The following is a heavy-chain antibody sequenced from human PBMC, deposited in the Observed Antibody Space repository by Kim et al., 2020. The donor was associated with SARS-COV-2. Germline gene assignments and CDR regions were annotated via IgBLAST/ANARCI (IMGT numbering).Heavy chain of an antibody. CDR2: IIPIFGTA. D-gene: IGHD2-8*02. CDR3: ARELWKTGGVYYYYYYGMDV. V-gene: IGHV1-69*13. CDR1: GCTFSSYA. J-gene: IGHJ6*02. Sequence: SVKVSFKASGCTFSSYAISWVRQAPGQGLEWMGGIIPIFGTANYAQKFQGRVTITADESTSTAYMELSSLRSEDTAVYYCARELWKTGGVYYYYYYGMDVWGQGTTVTVSS.